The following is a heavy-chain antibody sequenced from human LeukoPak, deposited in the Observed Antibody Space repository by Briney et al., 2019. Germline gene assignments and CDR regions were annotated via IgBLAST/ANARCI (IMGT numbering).Heavy chain of an antibody. CDR2: ISYDGSNK. J-gene: IGHJ3*02. CDR1: GFTFSSYA. Sequence: GRSLRLSCAASGFTFSSYAMHWVRRAPGKGLEWVAVISYDGSNKYYADSVKGRFTISRDNSKNTLYLQMNSLRAEDTAVYYCARDGYGVGASFRPMLAFDIWGQGTMVTVSS. D-gene: IGHD1-26*01. V-gene: IGHV3-30-3*01. CDR3: ARDGYGVGASFRPMLAFDI.